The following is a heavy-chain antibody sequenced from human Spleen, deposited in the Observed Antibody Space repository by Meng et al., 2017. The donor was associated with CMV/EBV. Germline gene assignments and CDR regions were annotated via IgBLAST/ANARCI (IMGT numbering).Heavy chain of an antibody. CDR1: NGSITGSGDY. CDR3: VKGATNRGSRFES. V-gene: IGHV4-39*07. CDR2: IYWRGSA. J-gene: IGHJ5*01. Sequence: SETLSLTCHVSNGSITGSGDYWGWIRQSPGIGLQWIGSIYWRGSAYYNPSLKSRVTISVDTSKNQFSVKMMSVTAADTAVYYCVKGATNRGSRFESWGQGTLVTVSS. D-gene: IGHD3-10*01.